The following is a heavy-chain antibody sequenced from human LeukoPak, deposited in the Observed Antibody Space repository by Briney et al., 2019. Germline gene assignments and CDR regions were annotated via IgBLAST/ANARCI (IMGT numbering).Heavy chain of an antibody. CDR3: ACDRYYHPDY. V-gene: IGHV3-74*01. Sequence: PGGSLRLSCAASGLDLSGYWMHWVRQAPGKGLVWVSRINSDGSSTTYANSVQGRFTISRDNAKNTLYLQMSSLRAEYTAVYYCACDRYYHPDYWGQGTLVTVSS. CDR1: GLDLSGYW. D-gene: IGHD2-21*01. J-gene: IGHJ4*02. CDR2: INSDGSST.